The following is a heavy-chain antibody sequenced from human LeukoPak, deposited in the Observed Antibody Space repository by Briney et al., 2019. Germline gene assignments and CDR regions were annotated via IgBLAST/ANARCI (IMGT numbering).Heavy chain of an antibody. V-gene: IGHV3-53*01. D-gene: IGHD3/OR15-3a*01. CDR2: IYSGGRT. CDR1: GFTVSSKY. J-gene: IGHJ5*02. CDR3: ARARTWPYWFDP. Sequence: PGGSLRLSCAASGFTVSSKYMSWVRQAPGKGLEWSSVIYSGGRTYYADSVKGRFTISRDNSKNTLYLQMNSLRAEDTAVYYCARARTWPYWFDPWGQGTLVTVSS.